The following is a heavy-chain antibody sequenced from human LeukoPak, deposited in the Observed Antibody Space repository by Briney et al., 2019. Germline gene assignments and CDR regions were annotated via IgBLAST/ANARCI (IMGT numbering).Heavy chain of an antibody. CDR1: GFTFSNYW. D-gene: IGHD3-9*01. Sequence: XSLRLSCAASGFTFSNYWMHWVRQAPGKGLVWVSRIKGDGSHTIYADSVKGRFTISRDNAKNTLYLQMKSLRAEDTAVYYCVRDWDHFDFDSWGLGTLVTVSS. CDR3: VRDWDHFDFDS. V-gene: IGHV3-74*01. J-gene: IGHJ5*01. CDR2: IKGDGSHT.